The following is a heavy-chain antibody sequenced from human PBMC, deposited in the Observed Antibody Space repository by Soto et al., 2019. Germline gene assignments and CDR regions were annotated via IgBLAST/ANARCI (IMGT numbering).Heavy chain of an antibody. J-gene: IGHJ6*02. CDR1: GYTFTSYD. CDR2: MNPNSGNT. D-gene: IGHD4-17*01. Sequence: QVQLVQSGAEVKKPGASVKVSCKASGYTFTSYDINWVRQATGQGLEWMGWMNPNSGNTGYAQKFQGRVTMTRKTSISTAYMELSSLRSEDTAVYYCARCRRDYGRKSMDVWGQGTTVTVSS. CDR3: ARCRRDYGRKSMDV. V-gene: IGHV1-8*01.